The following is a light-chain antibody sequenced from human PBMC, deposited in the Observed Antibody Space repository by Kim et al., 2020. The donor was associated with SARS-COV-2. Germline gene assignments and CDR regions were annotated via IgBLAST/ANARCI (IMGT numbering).Light chain of an antibody. CDR2: YSS. CDR3: QVWDSSSGQPV. Sequence: AKTASVTGGGNNVGSKSVHWYQQRPGQAPVVVIKYSSDRPSGIPERLSGSNSGNTATLTISRVEVGDEADYYCQVWDSSSGQPVFGGGTQLTVL. J-gene: IGLJ7*01. V-gene: IGLV3-21*04. CDR1: NVGSKS.